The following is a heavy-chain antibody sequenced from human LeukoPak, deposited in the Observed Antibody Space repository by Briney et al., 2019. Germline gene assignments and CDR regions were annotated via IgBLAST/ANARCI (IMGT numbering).Heavy chain of an antibody. CDR3: AISSMLVAGWASDI. D-gene: IGHD5-12*01. CDR1: GYNFSRYW. Sequence: GESLKISCKGSGYNFSRYWIAWVRQMPGKGLEWMGIIYPGDSDTRYSPSFQGQVTISADKSITTAYLQWSSLKASDTAMYYCAISSMLVAGWASDIWGQGTMVTVSS. V-gene: IGHV5-51*01. J-gene: IGHJ3*02. CDR2: IYPGDSDT.